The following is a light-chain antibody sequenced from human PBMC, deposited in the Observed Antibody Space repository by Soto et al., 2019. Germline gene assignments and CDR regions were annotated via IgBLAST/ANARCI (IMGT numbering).Light chain of an antibody. CDR3: KHYNYSYD. CDR2: EIS. Sequence: EIVMTQSPATLSVSPGERVTLSCRASQSVSTNLAWYQQKPGQAPRLLIYEISIRATGVPAWFSGSGSGTEFTIIISRLQDEVCAVYCSKHYNYSYDFGQGTKLEIK. CDR1: QSVSTN. V-gene: IGKV3-15*01. J-gene: IGKJ2*01.